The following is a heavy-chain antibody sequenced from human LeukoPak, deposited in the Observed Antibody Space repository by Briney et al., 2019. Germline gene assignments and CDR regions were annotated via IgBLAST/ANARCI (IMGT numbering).Heavy chain of an antibody. CDR3: ARNIIDSGLLDY. V-gene: IGHV3-11*01. Sequence: GGSLRLSCAASGFSFSDYYMTWIRLAPGKGLEWVSHISTSGNDRYYADSVKGGFTISRDNAEKSLYLHLNSLTAEDSAMYFCARNIIDSGLLDYWGQGTQVTVSS. CDR2: ISTSGNDR. D-gene: IGHD3-10*01. CDR1: GFSFSDYY. J-gene: IGHJ4*02.